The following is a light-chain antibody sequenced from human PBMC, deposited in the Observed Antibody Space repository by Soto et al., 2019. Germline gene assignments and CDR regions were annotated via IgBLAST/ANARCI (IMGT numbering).Light chain of an antibody. Sequence: DIQMTPTPSTLSGSVGDRVTITCRVSQTISSWLAWYQVKPGKAPKLLMHDASSLESGVPSRFSGSASGTEFTLTISSLQPDDFATYFCQQYSTYSWTFGQGTKV. CDR3: QQYSTYSWT. CDR2: DAS. V-gene: IGKV1-5*01. J-gene: IGKJ1*01. CDR1: QTISSW.